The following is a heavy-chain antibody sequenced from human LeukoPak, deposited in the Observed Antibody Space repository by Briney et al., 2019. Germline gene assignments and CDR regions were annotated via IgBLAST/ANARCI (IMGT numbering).Heavy chain of an antibody. V-gene: IGHV3-7*01. Sequence: GGSLRLSCTTSGFSFTNYWMSWVRQAPGKGLEWVANINQDGSDKQYVDSVKGRFTISRDNAKNSAYLQMNRLRAEDTAVYYCARDSEEWLVPIDSWGQGTLPSVSS. CDR2: INQDGSDK. CDR3: ARDSEEWLVPIDS. J-gene: IGHJ4*02. CDR1: GFSFTNYW. D-gene: IGHD6-19*01.